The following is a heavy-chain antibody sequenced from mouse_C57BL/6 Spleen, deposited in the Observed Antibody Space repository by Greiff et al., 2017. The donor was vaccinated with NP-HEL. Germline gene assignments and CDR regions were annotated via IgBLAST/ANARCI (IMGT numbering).Heavy chain of an antibody. V-gene: IGHV1-7*01. D-gene: IGHD1-1*01. CDR3: ARDYYGSSYEMDY. J-gene: IGHJ4*01. Sequence: VQRVESGAELAKPGASVKLSCKASGEKGKRKGRKGGKEREGKGREGRGERKTSSGYTKYNQKFKDKATLTADKSSSTAYMQLSSLTYEDSAVYYCARDYYGSSYEMDYWGQGTSVTVSS. CDR2: RKTSSGYT. CDR1: GEKGKRKG.